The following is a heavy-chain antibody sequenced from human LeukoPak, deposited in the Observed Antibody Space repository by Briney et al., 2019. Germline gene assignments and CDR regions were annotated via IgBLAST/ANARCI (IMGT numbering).Heavy chain of an antibody. CDR3: ARGSTNFDY. D-gene: IGHD2-2*01. Sequence: GGSLRLSCAASGFTFSTYAMTWVRQAPGKGLEWVSVISGSGGSTFYADSVKGRFTISRDNSKNTLYLQMDSLRAEDTAVYYCARGSTNFDYWGQGTLVTVSS. CDR1: GFTFSTYA. V-gene: IGHV3-23*01. CDR2: ISGSGGST. J-gene: IGHJ4*02.